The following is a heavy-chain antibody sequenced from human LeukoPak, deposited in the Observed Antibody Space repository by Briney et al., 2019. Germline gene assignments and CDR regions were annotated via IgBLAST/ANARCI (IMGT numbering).Heavy chain of an antibody. D-gene: IGHD2-2*01. CDR2: TWYDGSNK. Sequence: PGGSLRLSCAASGFTFSSYGMHWVRQAPGKGLEWVAATWYDGSNKYYADSVKGRFTISRDNSKNTLFLQMNSLRAEDTAVYFCARGGHCSTTSCSNYDGMDVWGQGTTLTVFS. V-gene: IGHV3-33*01. J-gene: IGHJ6*02. CDR3: ARGGHCSTTSCSNYDGMDV. CDR1: GFTFSSYG.